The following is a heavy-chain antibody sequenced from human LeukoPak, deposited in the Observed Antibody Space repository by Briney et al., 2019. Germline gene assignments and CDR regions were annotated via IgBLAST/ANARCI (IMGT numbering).Heavy chain of an antibody. CDR2: ISSNGGST. Sequence: GESLRLSYAASGFTFSSYAMHWVRQAPGKGLEYVSAISSNGGSTYYANSVKGRFTISRDNSKNTLYPQMGSLRAEDMAVYYCARGCSGGSCYNYWGQGTLVTVSS. V-gene: IGHV3-64*01. CDR1: GFTFSSYA. CDR3: ARGCSGGSCYNY. J-gene: IGHJ4*02. D-gene: IGHD2-15*01.